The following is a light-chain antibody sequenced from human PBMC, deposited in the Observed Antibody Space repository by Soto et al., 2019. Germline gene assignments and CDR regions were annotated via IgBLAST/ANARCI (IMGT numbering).Light chain of an antibody. J-gene: IGKJ2*01. CDR2: KAS. CDR1: QSISSW. Sequence: DIQMTQSPSTLSASVGDRVTITCRASQSISSWLAWYQQKPGKAPKLLIYKASSLESGAPSRFSGSGSGTEFTLTISSLQPDDFATYYCQQYNSYSSTFGQGTKLEIK. CDR3: QQYNSYSST. V-gene: IGKV1-5*03.